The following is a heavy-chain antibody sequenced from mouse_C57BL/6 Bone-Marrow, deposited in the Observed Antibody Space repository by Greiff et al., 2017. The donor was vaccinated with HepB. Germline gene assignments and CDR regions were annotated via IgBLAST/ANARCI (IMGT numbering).Heavy chain of an antibody. V-gene: IGHV1-82*01. J-gene: IGHJ3*01. CDR2: IYPGDGDT. D-gene: IGHD1-1*01. Sequence: QVQLQQSGPELVKPGASVKISCKASGYAFSSSWMNWVKQRPGKGLEWIGRIYPGDGDTNYNGKFKGKATLTADKSSSTAYMQLSSLTSEDSAVYFCARSYYYGSSYAWFAYWGQGTLVAVSA. CDR3: ARSYYYGSSYAWFAY. CDR1: GYAFSSSW.